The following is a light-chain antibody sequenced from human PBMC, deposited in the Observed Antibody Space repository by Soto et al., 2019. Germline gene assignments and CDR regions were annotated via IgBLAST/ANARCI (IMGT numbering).Light chain of an antibody. CDR2: KAS. CDR3: QQYKSLYT. Sequence: DIQMTQSPSTLSASVGDRVTITCRASQSISSWLAWYQQKPGKAPKLLIYKASSFESGVPSRFSGSGSGTLFTLTISGLQPDDFETYYCQQYKSLYTFGQGTKLEIK. V-gene: IGKV1-5*03. J-gene: IGKJ2*01. CDR1: QSISSW.